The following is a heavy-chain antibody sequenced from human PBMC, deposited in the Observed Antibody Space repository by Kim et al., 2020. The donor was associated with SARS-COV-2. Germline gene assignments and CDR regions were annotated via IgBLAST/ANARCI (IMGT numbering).Heavy chain of an antibody. CDR1: GGSISSSSYY. CDR2: IYYSGST. Sequence: SETLSLTCTVSGGSISSSSYYWGWIRQPPGKGLEWIGSIYYSGSTYYNPSLKSRVTISVDTSKNQFSLKLSSVTAADTAVYYCASSGWYYFDYWGQGTLVTVSS. CDR3: ASSGWYYFDY. J-gene: IGHJ4*02. V-gene: IGHV4-39*07. D-gene: IGHD6-19*01.